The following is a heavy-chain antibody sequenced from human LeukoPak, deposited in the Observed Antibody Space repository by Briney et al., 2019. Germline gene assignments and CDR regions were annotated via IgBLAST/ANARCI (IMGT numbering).Heavy chain of an antibody. D-gene: IGHD4-11*01. CDR3: ARVGYSNGYFDY. CDR2: IDTTGST. J-gene: IGHJ4*02. Sequence: PSETLSLTCTVFGGSISIYYWSWIRQPAGKGLEWIGHIDTTGSTNYNPSLNSRVTMSVDTSKNQFSLKLSSVTAADTAVYYCARVGYSNGYFDYWGQGTLVTVSS. CDR1: GGSISIYY. V-gene: IGHV4-4*07.